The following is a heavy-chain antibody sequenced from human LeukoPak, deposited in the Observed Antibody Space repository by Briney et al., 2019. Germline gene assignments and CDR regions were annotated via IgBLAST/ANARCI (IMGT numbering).Heavy chain of an antibody. CDR2: MSNNGAT. Sequence: SETLSLTCTVSGGSISGFYWSWIRQPPGKGLEWIGYMSNNGATTYNPSLKSRVTISVDTSKNQFSLKLSSVTAADTAVYYCARATPTTYYFDYWGQGTLVTVSS. V-gene: IGHV4-59*12. J-gene: IGHJ4*02. CDR1: GGSISGFY. D-gene: IGHD1-1*01. CDR3: ARATPTTYYFDY.